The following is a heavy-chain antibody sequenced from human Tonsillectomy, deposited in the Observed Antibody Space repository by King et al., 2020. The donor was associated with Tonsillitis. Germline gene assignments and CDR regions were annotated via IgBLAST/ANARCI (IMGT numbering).Heavy chain of an antibody. CDR3: ARGPPHGSGSYYNIPTWFDP. CDR1: GGSISSYY. J-gene: IGHJ5*02. D-gene: IGHD3-10*01. CDR2: IYYSGST. Sequence: QLQESGPGLVKPSETLSLTCTVSGGSISSYYWSWIRQPPGKGLEWIGYIYYSGSTNYNPSLKSRVTISVDTSKNQLSLKLGSVTAADTAVYYCARGPPHGSGSYYNIPTWFDPWGQGTLVTVSS. V-gene: IGHV4-59*01.